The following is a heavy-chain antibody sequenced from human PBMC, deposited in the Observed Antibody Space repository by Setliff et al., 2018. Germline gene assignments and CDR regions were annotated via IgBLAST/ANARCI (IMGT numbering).Heavy chain of an antibody. Sequence: PGGSLRLSCAASGFTFSIYGMNWVRQAPGKGLEWVGRVTAGGTTDYGAPVKGRFTISRDDSKNTLLLQMNNLKTEDTALYYCTTAHYTGNSRTLDFWGPGTLVTVSS. CDR3: TTAHYTGNSRTLDF. CDR2: VTAGGTT. CDR1: GFTFSIYG. V-gene: IGHV3-15*01. D-gene: IGHD1-26*01. J-gene: IGHJ4*02.